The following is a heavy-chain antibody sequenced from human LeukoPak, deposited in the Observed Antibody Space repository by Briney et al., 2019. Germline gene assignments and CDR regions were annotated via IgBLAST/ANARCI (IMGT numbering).Heavy chain of an antibody. CDR2: IYTSGST. D-gene: IGHD2-2*01. CDR3: ARQKCTSTSCLTKNAFDI. V-gene: IGHV4-4*09. Sequence: PSETLSLTCTVSGSISSYYWSWIRQPPGKGLEWIGYIYTSGSTNYTPSLKSRVTISVDTSKNQFSLDLSSVTAADTAVYYCARQKCTSTSCLTKNAFDIWSQGTMVTVSS. J-gene: IGHJ3*02. CDR1: GSISSYY.